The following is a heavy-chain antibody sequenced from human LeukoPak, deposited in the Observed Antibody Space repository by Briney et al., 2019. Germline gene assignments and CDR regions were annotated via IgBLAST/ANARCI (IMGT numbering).Heavy chain of an antibody. J-gene: IGHJ4*02. CDR1: GFTLSSYW. Sequence: PGGSLRLSCGASGFTLSSYWMTWVRQAPGKGLEWVANIKEDGSKKYYVESVRGRFTISRDNAENSLYLQMNSLRAEDTAVYYCARAQGDGYNHQTQNVYYFDYWGQGTLVTVSS. D-gene: IGHD5-24*01. V-gene: IGHV3-7*03. CDR3: ARAQGDGYNHQTQNVYYFDY. CDR2: IKEDGSKK.